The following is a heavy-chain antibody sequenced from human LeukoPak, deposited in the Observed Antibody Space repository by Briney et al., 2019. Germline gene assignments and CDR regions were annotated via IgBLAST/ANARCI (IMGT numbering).Heavy chain of an antibody. D-gene: IGHD3-22*01. J-gene: IGHJ4*02. V-gene: IGHV3-23*01. Sequence: GGSLRLSCAASGFTFSSYWMSWVRQAPGKGLEWVSAISGSGGSTYYADSVKGRFTISRDNSKNTLYLQMNSLRAEDTAVYYCAKDLRTGLVVIGFDYWGQGTLVTVSS. CDR3: AKDLRTGLVVIGFDY. CDR2: ISGSGGST. CDR1: GFTFSSYW.